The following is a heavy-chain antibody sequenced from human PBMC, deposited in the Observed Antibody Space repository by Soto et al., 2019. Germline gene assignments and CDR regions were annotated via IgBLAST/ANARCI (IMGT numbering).Heavy chain of an antibody. V-gene: IGHV5-10-1*01. CDR1: GYSFTSYW. J-gene: IGHJ4*02. CDR3: ARQDGDDYDSSGHVDY. D-gene: IGHD3-22*01. Sequence: VESLKISCKGSGYSFTSYWISWVRQMPGKGLEWMGRIDPSDSYTNYSPSFQGHVTISADKSISTAYLQWSSLKASDTAMYYCARQDGDDYDSSGHVDYWGQGTLVTVSS. CDR2: IDPSDSYT.